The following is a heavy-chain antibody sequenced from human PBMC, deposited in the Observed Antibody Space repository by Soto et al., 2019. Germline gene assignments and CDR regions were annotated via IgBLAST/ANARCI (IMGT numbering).Heavy chain of an antibody. D-gene: IGHD2-2*01. J-gene: IGHJ5*02. V-gene: IGHV5-51*01. CDR1: GYTFTSYW. CDR2: IYPSDSDT. Sequence: GESLKISCKASGYTFTSYWIGWVRQMPGKGLGWMGIIYPSDSDTRYSPSFQGQVTISADKSISTAYLQWSRLKASDTAMYYCARGLVVVLASQRQPQANCFDPWGQGTLVTVSS. CDR3: ARGLVVVLASQRQPQANCFDP.